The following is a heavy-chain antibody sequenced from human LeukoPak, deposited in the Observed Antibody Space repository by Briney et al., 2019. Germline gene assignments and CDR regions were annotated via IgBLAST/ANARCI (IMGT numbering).Heavy chain of an antibody. CDR3: ATPSGSYYYFDY. D-gene: IGHD1-26*01. Sequence: PSETLSLTCAVYGGSFSDYYWSWIRQPPGKGLEWIGEINHSGSTNYNPSLKSRVTISVDTSKNQFSLKLSSVTAADTAVYYCATPSGSYYYFDYWGQGTLVTVSS. CDR2: INHSGST. J-gene: IGHJ4*02. CDR1: GGSFSDYY. V-gene: IGHV4-34*01.